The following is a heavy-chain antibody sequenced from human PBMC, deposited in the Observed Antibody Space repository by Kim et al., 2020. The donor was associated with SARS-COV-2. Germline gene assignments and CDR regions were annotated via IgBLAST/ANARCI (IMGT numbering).Heavy chain of an antibody. CDR3: AKEKHSYGYRRPVGGDYFYYGMDV. V-gene: IGHV3-30*18. Sequence: GGSLRLSCAASGFTFSSYGMHWVRQAPGKGLEWVAVISYDGSNKYYADSVKGRFTISRDNSKNTLYLQMNSLRAEDTAVYYCAKEKHSYGYRRPVGGDYFYYGMDVWGQGTTVTVSS. CDR2: ISYDGSNK. D-gene: IGHD5-18*01. J-gene: IGHJ6*02. CDR1: GFTFSSYG.